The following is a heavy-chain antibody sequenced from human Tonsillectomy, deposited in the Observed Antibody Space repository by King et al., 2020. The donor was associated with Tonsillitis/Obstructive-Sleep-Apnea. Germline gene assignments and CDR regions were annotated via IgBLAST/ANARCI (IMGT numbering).Heavy chain of an antibody. Sequence: VQLQQWGAGLLKASETLSLPCAVYGGSFSDYYWTWIRQAPGKGLEWIGEINHSRGTNYNPSLKGRVTILIDTARKQFSLKLNSVTAADTAVYYCARVDSGSFHYPYYTMDVWAKGTTVTVSS. CDR1: GGSFSDYY. CDR2: INHSRGT. CDR3: ARVDSGSFHYPYYTMDV. J-gene: IGHJ6*03. V-gene: IGHV4-34*01. D-gene: IGHD3-10*01.